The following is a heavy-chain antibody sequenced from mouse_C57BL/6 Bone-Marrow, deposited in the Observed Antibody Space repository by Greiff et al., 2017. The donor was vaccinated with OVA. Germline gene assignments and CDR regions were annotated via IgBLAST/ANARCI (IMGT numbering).Heavy chain of an antibody. V-gene: IGHV5-6*01. CDR3: ARHYL. J-gene: IGHJ3*01. D-gene: IGHD5-1*01. CDR1: GFTFSSYG. Sequence: EVQLVESGGDLVKPGGSLKLSCAASGFTFSSYGMSWVRQTPDKRLEWVATISSGGSYTYYPDSVKGRFTIARDNAKNTLYLQMSSLKSADTAMYYCARHYLWGQGTLVTVSA. CDR2: ISSGGSYT.